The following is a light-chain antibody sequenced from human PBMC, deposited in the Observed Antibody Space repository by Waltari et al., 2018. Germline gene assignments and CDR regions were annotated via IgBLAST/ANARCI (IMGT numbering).Light chain of an antibody. V-gene: IGLV2-11*01. CDR2: DVS. J-gene: IGLJ3*02. CDR1: SSDVGFYND. CDR3: LSFRSGSTWV. Sequence: QAALTQPPSVSKSLGQSVTISCTGTSSDVGFYNDVPWYQQHPATAPRLLIFDVSKRPSGVSDRFSGSKSGSTASLTISGVQSDDEADYYCLSFRSGSTWVFGGGTRLTVL.